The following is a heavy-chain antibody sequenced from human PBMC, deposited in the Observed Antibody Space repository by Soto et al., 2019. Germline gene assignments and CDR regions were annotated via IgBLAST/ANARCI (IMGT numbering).Heavy chain of an antibody. CDR2: INHSGST. CDR3: ARGNPNFCF. Sequence: PSETLSLTCAVYGGSFSGYYWSWIRQPPGKGLEWIGEINHSGSTNNNPSLKSRVTISVDTSKNQFSLKLSSVTAADTAVYYCARGNPNFCFWGQGTLVTVSS. D-gene: IGHD3-3*01. CDR1: GGSFSGYY. J-gene: IGHJ4*02. V-gene: IGHV4-34*01.